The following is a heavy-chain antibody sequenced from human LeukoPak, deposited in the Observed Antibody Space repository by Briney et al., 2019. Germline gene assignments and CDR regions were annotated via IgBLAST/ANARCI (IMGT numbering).Heavy chain of an antibody. CDR2: IWYDGSIK. CDR1: GFIFSTYG. J-gene: IGHJ4*02. V-gene: IGHV3-33*01. D-gene: IGHD6-19*01. CDR3: ASAAGPFDN. Sequence: GGSLRLSCAASGFIFSTYGMHWVRQAPGKGLEWVAVIWYDGSIKYYADSVKGRFTISRDNSKNTLYLRMNSLRAEDTALYYCASAAGPFDNWGQGTLVTVSS.